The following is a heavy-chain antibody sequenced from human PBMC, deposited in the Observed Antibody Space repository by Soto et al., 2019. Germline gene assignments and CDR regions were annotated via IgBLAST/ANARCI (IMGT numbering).Heavy chain of an antibody. V-gene: IGHV4-30-4*01. D-gene: IGHD1-1*01. CDR3: AEEQALTAAGYYYSGLDD. Sequence: QVKLQESGPGLLKPSQTLSLTCSVSGGSLSSGFYYWSWIRQPPGKGLEWIGYFYHTGSTYYNPSFKGRRNIPKNRTKTQFSLNLLSVTAAATALYNWAEEQALTAAGYYYSGLDDWGKGTTVPVPP. CDR1: GGSLSSGFYY. J-gene: IGHJ6*04. CDR2: FYHTGST.